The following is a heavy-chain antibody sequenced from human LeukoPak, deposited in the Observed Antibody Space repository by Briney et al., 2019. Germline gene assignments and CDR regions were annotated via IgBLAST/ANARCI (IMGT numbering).Heavy chain of an antibody. CDR2: INPGGGNT. Sequence: ASVKVSCKASGYTFTTYYFHWVRQAPGQGLEWMGMINPGGGNTNCAQKFQGRVTLTRDTSTSTVYTDLSSLRSEDTAVYYCARGGGGLDYWGQGTLVTVSS. J-gene: IGHJ4*02. CDR3: ARGGGGLDY. CDR1: GYTFTTYY. D-gene: IGHD3-10*01. V-gene: IGHV1-46*01.